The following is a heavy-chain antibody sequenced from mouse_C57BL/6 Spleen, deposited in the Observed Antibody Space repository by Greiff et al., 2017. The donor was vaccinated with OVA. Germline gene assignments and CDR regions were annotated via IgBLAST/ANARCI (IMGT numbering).Heavy chain of an antibody. CDR2: ISSGSSTI. CDR1: GFTFSDYG. V-gene: IGHV5-17*01. Sequence: EVKLVESGGGLVKPGGSLKLSCAASGFTFSDYGMHWVRQAPEKGLEWVAYISSGSSTIYYADTVKGRFTISRDNAKNTLFLQMNSLRSEDTAMYYCAREDSYYSYAMDYWGQGTSVTVSS. D-gene: IGHD2-12*01. J-gene: IGHJ4*01. CDR3: AREDSYYSYAMDY.